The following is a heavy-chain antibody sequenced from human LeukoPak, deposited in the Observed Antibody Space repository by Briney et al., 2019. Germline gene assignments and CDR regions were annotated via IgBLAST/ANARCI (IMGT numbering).Heavy chain of an antibody. D-gene: IGHD4-11*01. J-gene: IGHJ4*02. V-gene: IGHV5-51*01. CDR3: ARLEILQSGVDY. CDR2: IYPGDSDT. Sequence: GESLKISCKCSGYSFTSYWIGWVRQMPGKGLGGMGIIYPGDSDTRNSPSFHGQVTISADKSISTAYLQWSSLKASDTAMYYCARLEILQSGVDYWGQGTLVTVSS. CDR1: GYSFTSYW.